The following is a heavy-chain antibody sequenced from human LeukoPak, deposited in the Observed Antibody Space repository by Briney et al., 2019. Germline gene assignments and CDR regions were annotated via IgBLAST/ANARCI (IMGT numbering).Heavy chain of an antibody. CDR3: ARDGSIAATGAFDY. J-gene: IGHJ4*02. CDR1: GFTFSSYA. CDR2: VSSDGSNR. Sequence: GGSLRLSCAASGFTFSSYALQWVRQAPGQGLEWVAVVSSDGSNRFYADSVKGRFTVSRDNSKNTLYLQMNTLRAEDTAVYYCARDGSIAATGAFDYWGQGTLVTVSS. D-gene: IGHD6-13*01. V-gene: IGHV3-30-3*01.